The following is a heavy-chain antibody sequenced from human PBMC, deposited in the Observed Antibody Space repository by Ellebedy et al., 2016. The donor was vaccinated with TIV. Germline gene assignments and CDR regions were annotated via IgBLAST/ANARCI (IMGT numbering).Heavy chain of an antibody. CDR2: IRQDGTEK. J-gene: IGHJ4*02. D-gene: IGHD6-13*01. V-gene: IGHV3-7*01. Sequence: GESLKISCAASGFTFSSYWMSWVRQAPGKGLEWVANIRQDGTEKYYVDSVKGRFTTSRNNAKNTLYLQMNSLRVDDTAVYYCARVVAAAGRSGGGDYWGQGTLVTVSS. CDR1: GFTFSSYW. CDR3: ARVVAAAGRSGGGDY.